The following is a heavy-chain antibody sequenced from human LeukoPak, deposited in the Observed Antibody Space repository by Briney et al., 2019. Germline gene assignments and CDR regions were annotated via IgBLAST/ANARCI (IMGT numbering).Heavy chain of an antibody. D-gene: IGHD3-9*01. CDR3: ARVRGYYDILTGYYYYYGMDV. CDR2: IYYSGST. CDR1: GGSISSYY. J-gene: IGHJ6*02. V-gene: IGHV4-59*01. Sequence: SETLSLTCTVSGGSISSYYWSWIRQPPGKGLEWIRYIYYSGSTNYNPSLKSRVTISVDTSKNQFSLKLSSVTAADTAVYYCARVRGYYDILTGYYYYYGMDVWGQGTTVTVSS.